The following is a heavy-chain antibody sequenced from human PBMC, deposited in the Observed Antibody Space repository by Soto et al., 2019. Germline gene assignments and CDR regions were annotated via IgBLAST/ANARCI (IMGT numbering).Heavy chain of an antibody. CDR3: ARDDLQWLAQQYYFDY. D-gene: IGHD6-19*01. V-gene: IGHV3-33*01. J-gene: IGHJ4*02. Sequence: GGSLRLSCAASGFTFSSYGMHWVRQAPGKGLEWVAVIWYDGSNKYYANSVKGRFTISRDNSKNTLYLQMNSLRAEDTAVYYCARDDLQWLAQQYYFDYWGQGTLVTVSS. CDR2: IWYDGSNK. CDR1: GFTFSSYG.